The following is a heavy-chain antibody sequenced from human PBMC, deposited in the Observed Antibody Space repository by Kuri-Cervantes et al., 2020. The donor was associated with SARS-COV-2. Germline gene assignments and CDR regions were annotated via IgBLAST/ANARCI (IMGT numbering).Heavy chain of an antibody. V-gene: IGHV1-69*04. D-gene: IGHD3-10*01. CDR1: GGTFSSYA. CDR3: ARSANYDSVSYYMSYGMDV. CDR2: IIPILGIA. J-gene: IGHJ6*02. Sequence: SVQVSCMASGGTFSSYAISWVRQAPGQGLEWMGRIIPILGIANYEQKFQGRVTITADKSTSTAYMELSSLRSEDTAVYYCARSANYDSVSYYMSYGMDVWGQGTTVTVSS.